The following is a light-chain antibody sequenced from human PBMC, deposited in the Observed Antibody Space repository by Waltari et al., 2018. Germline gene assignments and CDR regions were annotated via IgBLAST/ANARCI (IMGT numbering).Light chain of an antibody. Sequence: QAVVTQPPSLSASPGSSASPPFTLRSGINVVASRIYWYQPKPGGPPLYLLRNKTNSDTQRGSGVSGRFTGSKDASDNGGILLISGLQSEDEADYYCLIWHNLTPVFGGGTKLTVL. V-gene: IGLV5-45*01. CDR1: SGINVVASR. CDR2: NKTNSDT. CDR3: LIWHNLTPV. J-gene: IGLJ2*01.